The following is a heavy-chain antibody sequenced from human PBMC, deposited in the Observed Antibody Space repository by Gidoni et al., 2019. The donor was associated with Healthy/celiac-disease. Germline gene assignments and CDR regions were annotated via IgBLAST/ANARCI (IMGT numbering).Heavy chain of an antibody. CDR2: IIPIFGTA. Sequence: VSCKASGGTFSSYAISWVRQAPGQGLEWMGGIIPIFGTANYAQKFQGRVTITADKSTSTAYMELSSLRSEDTAVYYCARGGPYYDSSGYLEYWGQGTLVTVSS. V-gene: IGHV1-69*06. CDR3: ARGGPYYDSSGYLEY. CDR1: GGTFSSYA. J-gene: IGHJ4*02. D-gene: IGHD3-22*01.